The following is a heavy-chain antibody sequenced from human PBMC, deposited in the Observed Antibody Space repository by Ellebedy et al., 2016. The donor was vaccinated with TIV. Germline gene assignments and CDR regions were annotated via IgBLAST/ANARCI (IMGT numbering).Heavy chain of an antibody. CDR3: AKDRGYGRGMDV. D-gene: IGHD4-17*01. J-gene: IGHJ6*02. Sequence: SQTLSLTCAVSGGSIRNYYLTWTRQSPGKGLEWIGHVYHDGTATYNPSLESRVTILLHMSKNQVSLKLTSLTAADTAVYYCAKDRGYGRGMDVWGQGTTVTVSS. V-gene: IGHV4-59*01. CDR2: VYHDGTA. CDR1: GGSIRNYY.